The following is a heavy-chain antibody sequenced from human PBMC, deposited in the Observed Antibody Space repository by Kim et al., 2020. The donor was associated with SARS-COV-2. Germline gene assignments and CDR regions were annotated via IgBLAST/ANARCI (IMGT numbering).Heavy chain of an antibody. CDR2: INPAGTPT. J-gene: IGHJ2*01. V-gene: IGHV3-11*04. CDR3: VSDFGGADHC. Sequence: GGSLRLSCAASGFIFSDHYMSWIRQTPGQRPECVSSINPAGTPTYYADSVKARFTISKDNAKKSLYLQMDSLKAEDTAVYYCVSDFGGADHCGGRGPL. CDR1: GFIFSDHY. D-gene: IGHD3-16*01.